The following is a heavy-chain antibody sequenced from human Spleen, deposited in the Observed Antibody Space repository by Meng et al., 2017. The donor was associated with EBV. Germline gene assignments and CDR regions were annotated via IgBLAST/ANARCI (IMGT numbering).Heavy chain of an antibody. CDR3: ARADYYDTSGNVDF. J-gene: IGHJ4*02. Sequence: PLQASGPGLVNPSETLSLTCSVSGGSIRRYPYYWGWIRQPPGKGLEWIGIIDYRENTYYNPSLKSRITISVDTPKNQFALKLTSMTAADTAVYYCARADYYDTSGNVDFWGQGALVTVSS. CDR2: IDYRENT. CDR1: GGSIRRYPYY. D-gene: IGHD3-22*01. V-gene: IGHV4-39*01.